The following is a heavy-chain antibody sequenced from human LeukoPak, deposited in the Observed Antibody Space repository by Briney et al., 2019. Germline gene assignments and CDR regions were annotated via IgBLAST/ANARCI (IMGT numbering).Heavy chain of an antibody. D-gene: IGHD3-10*01. CDR2: INAGNGNT. CDR3: ARGPSYGSGSYCNY. CDR1: GYTFTSYG. V-gene: IGHV1-3*01. J-gene: IGHJ4*02. Sequence: ASVKVSCKASGYTFTSYGVRWVRQAPGQRLEWMGWINAGNGNTKYSQKFQDRVTITRDTSASTAYMELSSLRSEDTAVYYCARGPSYGSGSYCNYWGQGTLVTVSS.